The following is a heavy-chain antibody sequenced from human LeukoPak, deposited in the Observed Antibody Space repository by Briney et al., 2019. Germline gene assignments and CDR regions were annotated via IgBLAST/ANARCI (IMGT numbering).Heavy chain of an antibody. CDR2: IRKKVNSYST. J-gene: IGHJ4*02. CDR1: GFTFSDYY. CDR3: ARGNNGFDN. Sequence: GGSLRLSCAASGFTFSDYYMDWVRQAPGKGLEWVGRIRKKVNSYSTEYAASVKGRFTISRDDSKNSLYLQMNSLKTEDTAVYYCARGNNGFDNWGQGTLVTVSP. V-gene: IGHV3-72*01. D-gene: IGHD2-8*01.